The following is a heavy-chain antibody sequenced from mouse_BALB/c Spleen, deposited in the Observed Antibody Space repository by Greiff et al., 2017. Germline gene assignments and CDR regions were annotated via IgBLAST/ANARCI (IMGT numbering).Heavy chain of an antibody. CDR1: GYSFTSYY. CDR2: IDPFNGGT. Sequence: EVQRVESGPELMKPGASVKISCKASGYSFTSYYMHWVKQSHGKSLEWIGYIDPFNGGTSYNQKFKGKATLTVDKSSSTAYMHLSSLTSEDSAVYYCARGHYGSSWFAYWGQGTLVTVSA. CDR3: ARGHYGSSWFAY. D-gene: IGHD1-1*01. J-gene: IGHJ3*01. V-gene: IGHV1S135*01.